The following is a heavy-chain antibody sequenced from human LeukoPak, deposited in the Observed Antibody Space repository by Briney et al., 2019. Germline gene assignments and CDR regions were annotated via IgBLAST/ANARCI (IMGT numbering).Heavy chain of an antibody. CDR1: GFTFSSYS. J-gene: IGHJ4*02. V-gene: IGHV3-21*01. Sequence: EGSLRLSCAASGFTFSSYSMNWVRQAPGKGLEWVSSISSRSSYIYYTDSVKGRFTISRDNAKNSLYLQMNSLRAEDTALYYCARGSTGGYSGYDATRKNFDYWGQGTLVTVSS. CDR2: ISSRSSYI. CDR3: ARGSTGGYSGYDATRKNFDY. D-gene: IGHD5-12*01.